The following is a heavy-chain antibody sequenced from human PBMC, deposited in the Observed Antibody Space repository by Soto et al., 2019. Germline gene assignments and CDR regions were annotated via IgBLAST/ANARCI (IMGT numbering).Heavy chain of an antibody. V-gene: IGHV3-23*01. D-gene: IGHD3-3*01. CDR1: GFTFSSYA. J-gene: IGHJ6*02. Sequence: GGSLRLSCAASGFTFSSYAMSWVRQAPGKGLEWLSAISGSGGSTYYADSVKGRFTISRDNSKNTLYLQMNSLRAEDTAVYYCAKVSASITIFGVVLENYYGMDVWGQGTTVTVS. CDR3: AKVSASITIFGVVLENYYGMDV. CDR2: ISGSGGST.